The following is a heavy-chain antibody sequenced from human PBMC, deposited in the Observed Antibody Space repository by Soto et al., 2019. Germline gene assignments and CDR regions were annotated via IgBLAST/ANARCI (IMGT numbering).Heavy chain of an antibody. CDR2: TYYRSTWGN. CDR3: ARQIAATGTSGTFDY. Sequence: QVQLQQSGPVLVKPSQTLSLTCAISGDTVSSSSAAWTWIRQSPSRGLEWLGRTYYRSTWGNDYAISEKSRITINPDTSTNQFALHLNSVTPEDTAVYYCARQIAATGTSGTFDYWGQGTLVTVSS. D-gene: IGHD6-13*01. J-gene: IGHJ4*02. CDR1: GDTVSSSSAA. V-gene: IGHV6-1*01.